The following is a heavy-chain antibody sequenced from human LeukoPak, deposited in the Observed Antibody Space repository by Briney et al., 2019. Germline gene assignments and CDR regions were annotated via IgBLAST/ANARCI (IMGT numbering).Heavy chain of an antibody. CDR3: ARGGYYGWGNDFRFDP. Sequence: SETLSLTCTVSCGSISSYYWSWIRQPPGKGLECIGYIHYSGSTNYNPSLKSRVTISVDTSKNQFSLKLKSVTAADTAVYYCARGGYYGWGNDFRFDPWGQGTLVTVSS. CDR1: CGSISSYY. CDR2: IHYSGST. D-gene: IGHD3-10*01. V-gene: IGHV4-59*01. J-gene: IGHJ5*02.